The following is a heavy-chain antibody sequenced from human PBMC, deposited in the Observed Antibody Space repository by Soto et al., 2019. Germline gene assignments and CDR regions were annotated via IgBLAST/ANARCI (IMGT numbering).Heavy chain of an antibody. D-gene: IGHD3-16*01. V-gene: IGHV3-15*07. Sequence: EVQLVQSGGGFVEPGGSLRLSCAASGFTFNIAWMNWVRQAPGKGLEWVGLIKSNIHGGTTDYAAPVKGRFTISRDDSKDTLYLQMNSLKTEDTAVYYCATDRVDLRPYYWCQGALVTVSS. J-gene: IGHJ4*02. CDR3: ATDRVDLRPYY. CDR1: GFTFNIAW. CDR2: IKSNIHGGTT.